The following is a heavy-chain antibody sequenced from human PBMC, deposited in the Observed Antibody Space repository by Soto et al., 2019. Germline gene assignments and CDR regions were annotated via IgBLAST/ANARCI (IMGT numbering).Heavy chain of an antibody. J-gene: IGHJ6*02. V-gene: IGHV3-64*01. CDR1: GFPFSNYA. D-gene: IGHD5-12*01. CDR3: ARDQGYSGYDYPCGYYYYGMDV. Sequence: EVQLVESGGGLVQPGGSLRLSCAASGFPFSNYAMHWVRQAPGKGLQYVSAISTNGGSTYYANSVKGRFTISRDNSKKTLYLQLGSLRAEDMALYYCARDQGYSGYDYPCGYYYYGMDVWGQGTTVTVSS. CDR2: ISTNGGST.